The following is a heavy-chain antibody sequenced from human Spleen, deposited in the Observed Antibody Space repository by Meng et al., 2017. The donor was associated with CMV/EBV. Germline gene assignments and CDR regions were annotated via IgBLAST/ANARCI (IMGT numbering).Heavy chain of an antibody. D-gene: IGHD2-2*01. CDR3: ATYCSSTSCYLEDVRWFDP. V-gene: IGHV1-24*01. J-gene: IGHJ5*02. CDR1: TELA. CDR2: LDTEDGEK. Sequence: TELAREGVRQGAGKGIEGMGGLDTEDGEKIYEQKFQGRVTMTEDTSTDTAYMELSSLRSEDTAVYYCATYCSSTSCYLEDVRWFDPWGQGTLVTVSS.